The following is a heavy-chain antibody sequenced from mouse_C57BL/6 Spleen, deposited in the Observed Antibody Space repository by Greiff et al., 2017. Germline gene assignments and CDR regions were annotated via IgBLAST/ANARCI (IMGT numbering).Heavy chain of an antibody. V-gene: IGHV1-74*01. CDR3: APDYGNYVDFDV. Sequence: QVQLQQPGAELVKPGASLKVSCKASGYTFTSYWMHWVKQRPGQGLEWIGRIHPSDSDTNYNQKFKGKATLTVDKSSSTAYMQLSSLTSEDSAVYYCAPDYGNYVDFDVWGTGTTVTVSS. CDR1: GYTFTSYW. J-gene: IGHJ1*03. CDR2: IHPSDSDT. D-gene: IGHD2-1*01.